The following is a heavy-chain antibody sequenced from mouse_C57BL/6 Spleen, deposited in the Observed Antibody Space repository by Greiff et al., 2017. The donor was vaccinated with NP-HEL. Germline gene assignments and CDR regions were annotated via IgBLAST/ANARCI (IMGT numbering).Heavy chain of an antibody. CDR3: ARGDYYGDYFDY. D-gene: IGHD1-1*01. J-gene: IGHJ2*01. CDR2: IYSGRGST. Sequence: QVQLQQPGAELVKPGASVKMSCKASGYTFTSYWITWVKQRPGQGLEWIGDIYSGRGSTNYNEKFKSKATLTVDTSSSTAYMQLSSLTSEDTAVYYCARGDYYGDYFDYWGQGTTLTVSS. V-gene: IGHV1-55*01. CDR1: GYTFTSYW.